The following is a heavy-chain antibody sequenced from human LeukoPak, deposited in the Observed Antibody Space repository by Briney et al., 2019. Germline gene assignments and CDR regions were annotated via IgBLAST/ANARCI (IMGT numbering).Heavy chain of an antibody. CDR2: INPSGGST. V-gene: IGHV1-46*01. D-gene: IGHD5-12*01. CDR1: XY. CDR3: EXXXXXGXDY. Sequence: XYMXXVRQAPGQXLXWMGIINPSGGSTSYAQKFQGXVTITRDXXXSTVYMELSSLRSEDTAVYYCEXXXXXGXDYWGQGTLVTVSS. J-gene: IGHJ4*02.